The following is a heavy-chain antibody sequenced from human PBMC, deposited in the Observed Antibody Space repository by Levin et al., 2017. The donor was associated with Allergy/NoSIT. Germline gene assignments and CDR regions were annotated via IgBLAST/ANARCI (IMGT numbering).Heavy chain of an antibody. CDR1: GFTVDHYT. CDR3: TRDKEDCSIRGDAFDI. Sequence: GGSLRLSCAVAGFTVDHYTMHWVRQAPGKGLEWVSLIRWDGASTYYADSVKGRFTISRDNSKNSLYLQMNSLRAEDTALYYCTRDKEDCSIRGDAFDIWGQGTVVTVSS. CDR2: IRWDGAST. V-gene: IGHV3-43*01. J-gene: IGHJ3*02. D-gene: IGHD2-2*01.